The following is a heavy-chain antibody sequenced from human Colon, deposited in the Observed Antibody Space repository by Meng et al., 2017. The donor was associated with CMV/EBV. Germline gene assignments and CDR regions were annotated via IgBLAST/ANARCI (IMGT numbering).Heavy chain of an antibody. Sequence: SVKVSCKASGGTFSSFTISWVRQAPGQGLEWMGGINTILGIGNYAQKFQGRVTITADKSTSTAYMELSSLRSDDTAVYYCARDCSHTTCPPTDGYWGQGTLVTVSS. CDR1: GGTFSSFT. V-gene: IGHV1-69*10. CDR3: ARDCSHTTCPPTDGY. CDR2: INTILGIG. J-gene: IGHJ4*02. D-gene: IGHD2-15*01.